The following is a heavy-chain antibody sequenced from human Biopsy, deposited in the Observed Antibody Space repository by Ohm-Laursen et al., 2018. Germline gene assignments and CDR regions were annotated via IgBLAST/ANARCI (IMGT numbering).Heavy chain of an antibody. J-gene: IGHJ6*02. CDR1: EFSFSDYH. CDR3: ARELGNGMDV. V-gene: IGHV3-11*01. CDR2: ISPSGTNV. Sequence: SLRLSCTASEFSFSDYHMTWIRQTPGKGLEWVSYISPSGTNVNSADFVRGRFSISGDNADNSPHLQMKSLRAEDTAVYYCARELGNGMDVWGQGTPVTVSS.